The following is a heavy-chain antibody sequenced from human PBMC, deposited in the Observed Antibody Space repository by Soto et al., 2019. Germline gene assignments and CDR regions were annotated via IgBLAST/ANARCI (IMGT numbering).Heavy chain of an antibody. V-gene: IGHV1-18*01. D-gene: IGHD6-13*01. Sequence: QVQLVQSGAEVKKPGASVKGSCKASGYTFTSYGISWVRQAPGHGLEWMGWISAYNGNTYYAQKLQGRVTMTTDTSKSTAYMELRSMRSDDTAVYYCATVLESGTCDYWGQGTLVTVSS. CDR1: GYTFTSYG. CDR2: ISAYNGNT. CDR3: ATVLESGTCDY. J-gene: IGHJ4*02.